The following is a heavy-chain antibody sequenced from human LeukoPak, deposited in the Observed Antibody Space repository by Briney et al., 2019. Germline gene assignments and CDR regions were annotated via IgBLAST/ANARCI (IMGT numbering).Heavy chain of an antibody. CDR1: GFTFSSYS. J-gene: IGHJ4*02. Sequence: GGSLRLSCTASGFTFSSYSMNWVRQAPGKGLEWVSYIGSSSGTIYYADSVKGRFTISRDNAKNSLYLQMNSLRAEDTAVYYCARDRIAAAGQTIPPDYWGQGTLVTVSS. V-gene: IGHV3-48*04. CDR2: IGSSSGTI. CDR3: ARDRIAAAGQTIPPDY. D-gene: IGHD6-13*01.